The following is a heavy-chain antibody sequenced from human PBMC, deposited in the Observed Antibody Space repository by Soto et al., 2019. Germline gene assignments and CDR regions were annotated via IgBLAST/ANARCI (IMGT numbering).Heavy chain of an antibody. Sequence: QVQLQESGPGLVKPSQTLSLTCTVSGGSISSGGYYWYWIRQHPGKGLEWIGYIYYSGTTYYNPXLKSRVTISLXXSXHXXSLRLRSATAADTAVYYCAASCVACGGFDYYGMAVWDKGTTVTVSS. V-gene: IGHV4-31*03. CDR1: GGSISSGGYY. CDR3: AASCVACGGFDYYGMAV. D-gene: IGHD2-21*01. J-gene: IGHJ6*04. CDR2: IYYSGTT.